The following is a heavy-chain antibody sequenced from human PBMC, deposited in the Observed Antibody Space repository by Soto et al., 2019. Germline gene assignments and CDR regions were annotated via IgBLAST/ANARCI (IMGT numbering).Heavy chain of an antibody. J-gene: IGHJ1*01. Sequence: SGPTLVNPTQTLTLTCTFSGFSLSTSGVGVGWIRQPPGKALEWLALIYWDDDKRYSPSLKSRLTITKDTSKNQVVLTMTNMDPVDTATYYCAHLTYYYDSSGYYSRAEYFQHWGQGTLVTVSS. V-gene: IGHV2-5*02. CDR1: GFSLSTSGVG. D-gene: IGHD3-22*01. CDR3: AHLTYYYDSSGYYSRAEYFQH. CDR2: IYWDDDK.